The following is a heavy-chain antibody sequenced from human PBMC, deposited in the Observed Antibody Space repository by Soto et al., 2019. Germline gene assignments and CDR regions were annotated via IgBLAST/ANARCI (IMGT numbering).Heavy chain of an antibody. CDR1: GGAVSSGTYY. V-gene: IGHV4-61*01. J-gene: IGHJ5*02. CDR3: TRGPPRVQWFDP. Sequence: ASETLSLTCTVSGGAVSSGTYYWSWIRQPPGKGLEWIGHIYFTGSTNYNPSLKSRVTMSLDTSRNQFSPKLSSVTAADTAVYYCTRGPPRVQWFDPWGLGTLVTVSS. CDR2: IYFTGST.